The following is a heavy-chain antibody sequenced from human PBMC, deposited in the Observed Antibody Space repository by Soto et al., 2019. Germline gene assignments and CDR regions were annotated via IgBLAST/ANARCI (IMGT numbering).Heavy chain of an antibody. CDR1: GFTFSSYG. D-gene: IGHD3-22*01. V-gene: IGHV3-23*01. Sequence: EVQLLESGGGLVQPGGSLRLSCAASGFTFSSYGMSWVRQAPGKGLEWVSAISGNGGVTFYADSVKGRFTISRDNSKNTLYLQMNSLRAEDTALYYCAKLYDSSARDFWGQGTLVTVSS. CDR3: AKLYDSSARDF. CDR2: ISGNGGVT. J-gene: IGHJ4*02.